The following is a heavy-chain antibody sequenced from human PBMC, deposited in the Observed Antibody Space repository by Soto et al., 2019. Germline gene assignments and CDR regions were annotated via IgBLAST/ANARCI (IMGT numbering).Heavy chain of an antibody. CDR3: ASPYCGNDCSRA. CDR2: MYHSGST. V-gene: IGHV4-30-2*01. J-gene: IGHJ4*02. CDR1: GGSISSGGYS. D-gene: IGHD2-21*02. Sequence: SETLSLTCAVSGGSISSGGYSWSWIRQPPGKGLEWIGYMYHSGSTYYNPSLKSRVTVSVDMSKNQFSLKLSSVTAADTAMYYCASPYCGNDCSRAWGQGILVTVSS.